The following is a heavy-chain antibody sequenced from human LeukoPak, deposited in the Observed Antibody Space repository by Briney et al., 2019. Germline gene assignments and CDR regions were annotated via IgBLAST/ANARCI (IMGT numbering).Heavy chain of an antibody. Sequence: GASVKVSCKASGYIFTSYGISWVRQAPGQGLEWMGWISAYNGNNNYAQRLQGRVTMTTDTSTRTAYRELRSLRPDDTAAYYCARVLTGDASNIWGQGTMVTVSS. CDR3: ARVLTGDASNI. CDR1: GYIFTSYG. D-gene: IGHD3-10*01. V-gene: IGHV1-18*01. CDR2: ISAYNGNN. J-gene: IGHJ3*02.